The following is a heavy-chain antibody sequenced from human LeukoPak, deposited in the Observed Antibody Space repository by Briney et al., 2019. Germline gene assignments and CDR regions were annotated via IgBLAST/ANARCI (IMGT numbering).Heavy chain of an antibody. J-gene: IGHJ4*02. D-gene: IGHD3-3*01. CDR1: GFPFAPFW. V-gene: IGHV3-7*04. Sequence: PGGSLRLSCAASGFPFAPFWMTWVRQAPGKGPEFVATMNRDGSEVAYGNSVRGRFTISRDNGKNSLYLQMYSLRAEDTAVYYCARAIDEWLYLNYWGQGALVTVSS. CDR2: MNRDGSEV. CDR3: ARAIDEWLYLNY.